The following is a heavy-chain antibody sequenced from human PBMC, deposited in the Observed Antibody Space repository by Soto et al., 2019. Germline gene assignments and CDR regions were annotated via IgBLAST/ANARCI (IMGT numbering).Heavy chain of an antibody. V-gene: IGHV4-59*01. CDR3: ARETGDYADY. D-gene: IGHD4-17*01. J-gene: IGHJ4*02. CDR2: IYYSGST. Sequence: PSETLSLTCTVSGGSISSYYWSWIRQPPGKGLEWIGYIYYSGSTNYNPSLKSRVTISVDTSKNQFSLKLSSVTAADTAVYYCARETGDYADYWGQGTLVTVSS. CDR1: GGSISSYY.